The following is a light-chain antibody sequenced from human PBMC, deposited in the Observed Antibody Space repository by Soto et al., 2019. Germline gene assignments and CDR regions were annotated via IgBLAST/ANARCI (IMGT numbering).Light chain of an antibody. V-gene: IGLV2-14*03. J-gene: IGLJ1*01. Sequence: QSALTQPASVSGSPGQSITISCTGTSSDIGAFTFVSWYQQHPGKVPKLMIFDVNRRPSGVSDRFSGSKSGNTASLTISGLKAEDEGDYSCSSYTSSSTHVFGSGTKVTVL. CDR2: DVN. CDR3: SSYTSSSTHV. CDR1: SSDIGAFTF.